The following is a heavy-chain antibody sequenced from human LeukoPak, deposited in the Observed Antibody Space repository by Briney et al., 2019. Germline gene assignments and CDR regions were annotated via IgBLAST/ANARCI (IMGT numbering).Heavy chain of an antibody. V-gene: IGHV3-48*02. J-gene: IGHJ6*02. CDR3: ARDEHSKDYDFWSGYLSKYGMDV. Sequence: GGSLRLSCAASGFTFSSYSMNWVRQAPGKGLEWVSYISSSSSTIYYADSVKGRFTISRDNAKNSLYLQMNSLRDEDTAVCYCARDEHSKDYDFWSGYLSKYGMDVWGQGTTVTVSS. D-gene: IGHD3-3*01. CDR2: ISSSSSTI. CDR1: GFTFSSYS.